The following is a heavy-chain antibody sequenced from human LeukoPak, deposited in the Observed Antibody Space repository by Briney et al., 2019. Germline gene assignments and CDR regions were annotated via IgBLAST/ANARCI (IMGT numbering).Heavy chain of an antibody. CDR3: AKHYDRIYYFDY. D-gene: IGHD3-3*01. CDR1: GFTFSGYA. Sequence: PGGSLRLSCAASGFTFSGYAMSWVRQAPGKGLEWVSAISGSGGSTYYADSVKGRFTISRDNSKNTLYLQMNSLRAEDTAVYYCAKHYDRIYYFDYWGQGTLVTVSS. V-gene: IGHV3-23*01. CDR2: ISGSGGST. J-gene: IGHJ4*02.